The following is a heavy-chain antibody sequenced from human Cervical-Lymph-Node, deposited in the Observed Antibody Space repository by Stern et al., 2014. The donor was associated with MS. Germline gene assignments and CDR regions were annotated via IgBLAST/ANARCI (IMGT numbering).Heavy chain of an antibody. CDR1: GFTVNSNY. D-gene: IGHD1-26*01. CDR2: IYSGGST. V-gene: IGHV3-53*01. J-gene: IGHJ4*02. Sequence: EVQLVESGGGLIQPGGSLRLSCAVSGFTVNSNYMSWVRQAPGKGLEWASIIYSGGSTYYADSVKGRFTISRDSRNTLYLQMNSLRPEDTAVYYCSSVGAVSPGHYYFDYWGQGTLVTVSS. CDR3: SSVGAVSPGHYYFDY.